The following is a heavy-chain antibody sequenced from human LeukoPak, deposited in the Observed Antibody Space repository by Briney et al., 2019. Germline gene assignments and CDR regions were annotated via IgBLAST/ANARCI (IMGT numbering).Heavy chain of an antibody. CDR1: GGSISSGGYY. CDR2: IYYSGST. V-gene: IGHV4-31*03. Sequence: SETLSLTCTVSGGSISSGGYYWSWIRQHPGKGLEWIGYIYYSGSTYYNPSLKSRVTISVDTSKNQFSLKLSSVTAADTAVYYCAREGSSSGYYAIEYWGQGTLVIVSS. CDR3: AREGSSSGYYAIEY. J-gene: IGHJ4*02. D-gene: IGHD3-22*01.